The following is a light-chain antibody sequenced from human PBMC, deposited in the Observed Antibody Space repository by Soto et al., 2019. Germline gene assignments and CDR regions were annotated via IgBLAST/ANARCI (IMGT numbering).Light chain of an antibody. CDR2: EAS. J-gene: IGKJ1*01. CDR1: QSVSSSY. CDR3: PQYGSSPPT. Sequence: EIVLTQSPGTLSLSPGERATLSCRASQSVSSSYVAWYQQKPGQAPRLLIYEASIRAIVIPDRFSGSGSGTAFTLTISSLEPEDFAVYHCPQYGSSPPTFGQGSKVEIK. V-gene: IGKV3-20*01.